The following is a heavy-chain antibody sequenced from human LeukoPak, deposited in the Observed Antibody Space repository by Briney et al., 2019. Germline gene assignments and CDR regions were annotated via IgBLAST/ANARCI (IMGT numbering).Heavy chain of an antibody. J-gene: IGHJ5*02. Sequence: SETLSLTCTVSGGSTSGYYWSWIRHSPGKGLELIGYIYYTGITAYNPSLGSRVTISVDRSNNQFSLRLTSVTAADTAVYYCARLHSSRAEEFDPWGQGTLVTVSS. CDR1: GGSTSGYY. CDR2: IYYTGIT. V-gene: IGHV4-59*01. CDR3: ARLHSSRAEEFDP.